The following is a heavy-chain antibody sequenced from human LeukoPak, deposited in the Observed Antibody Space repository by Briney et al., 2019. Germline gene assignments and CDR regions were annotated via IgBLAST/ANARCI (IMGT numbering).Heavy chain of an antibody. J-gene: IGHJ3*02. CDR1: GFTFSSYG. CDR2: IWYDGSNK. Sequence: GGSLRLSCAASGFTFSSYGMHWVRQAPGKGLEWVAVIWYDGSNKYYADSVEGRFTISRDNSKNTLYLQMNSLRAEDTAVYYCARGRYYDILTGYYRADDAFDIWGQGTMVTVSS. D-gene: IGHD3-9*01. V-gene: IGHV3-33*01. CDR3: ARGRYYDILTGYYRADDAFDI.